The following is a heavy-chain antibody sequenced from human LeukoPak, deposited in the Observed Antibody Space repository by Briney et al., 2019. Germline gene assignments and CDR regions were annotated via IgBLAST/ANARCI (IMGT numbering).Heavy chain of an antibody. CDR1: GFTFSSYD. D-gene: IGHD2-21*02. V-gene: IGHV3-23*01. CDR2: ISGSGGST. Sequence: GGSLRLSCAASGFTFSSYDMSWVRQAPGKGLEWVPAISGSGGSTYYADSVKGRFTISRDNSKNTLFLQMNSLRAEDTAVYYCSLRAFWFDPWGQGTLVSVSS. J-gene: IGHJ5*02. CDR3: SLRAFWFDP.